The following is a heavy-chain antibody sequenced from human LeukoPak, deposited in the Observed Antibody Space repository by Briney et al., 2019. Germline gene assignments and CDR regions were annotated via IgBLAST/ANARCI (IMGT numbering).Heavy chain of an antibody. J-gene: IGHJ3*02. D-gene: IGHD6-25*01. CDR3: ASEAVPSQVAFDI. Sequence: PGGSLRLSCAASGFTFSSYSMNWVRQAPGKGLEWVSYISSGSSTVYYADSVKGRFTISRDNAKNSRYLQMNSLRAEDTAVYYCASEAVPSQVAFDIWGQGTMVTVSS. V-gene: IGHV3-48*01. CDR1: GFTFSSYS. CDR2: ISSGSSTV.